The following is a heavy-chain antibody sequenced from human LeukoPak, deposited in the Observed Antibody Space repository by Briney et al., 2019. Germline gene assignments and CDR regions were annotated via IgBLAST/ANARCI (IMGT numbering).Heavy chain of an antibody. CDR1: GFTFSKYW. Sequence: GGSLRLSCAASGFTFSKYWMTWVRQAPGKGLEWVANIRGDGSVKYLLDSVKGRFTISRDNSKNTLYLQMNSLRAEDTAVYYCAKTPNPPYYFDYWGQGTLVTVSS. CDR3: AKTPNPPYYFDY. D-gene: IGHD4-23*01. J-gene: IGHJ4*02. CDR2: IRGDGSVK. V-gene: IGHV3-7*01.